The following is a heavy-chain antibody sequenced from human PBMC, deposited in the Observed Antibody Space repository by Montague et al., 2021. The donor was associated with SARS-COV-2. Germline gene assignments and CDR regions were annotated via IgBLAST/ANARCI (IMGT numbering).Heavy chain of an antibody. V-gene: IGHV3-53*04. CDR3: ARDHGSGWFTFDY. CDR2: IYSGGST. Sequence: SLRLSCAASGFTVSSNYMSWVRQAPGKGLEWVSVIYSGGSTYYADSVKGRFTISRHNSKNTLYLQMNSLRAEDTVVYYCARDHGSGWFTFDYWGQGTLVTVSS. D-gene: IGHD6-19*01. J-gene: IGHJ4*02. CDR1: GFTVSSNY.